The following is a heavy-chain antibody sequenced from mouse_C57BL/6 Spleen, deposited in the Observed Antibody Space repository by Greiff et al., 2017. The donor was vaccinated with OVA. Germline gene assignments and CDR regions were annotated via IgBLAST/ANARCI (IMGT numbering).Heavy chain of an antibody. CDR1: GYTFTSYW. CDR2: IYPGRGST. V-gene: IGHV1-55*01. CDR3: ARRQCDY. J-gene: IGHJ2*01. D-gene: IGHD3-2*01. Sequence: VQLQQPGAELVKPGASVTMSCKASGYTFTSYWITWVKQRPGQGLEWIGDIYPGRGSTNYNEKFKSKATLTVDTSSSTAYMQRSSLTSEDSAVYDCARRQCDYWGQGTTLTVSS.